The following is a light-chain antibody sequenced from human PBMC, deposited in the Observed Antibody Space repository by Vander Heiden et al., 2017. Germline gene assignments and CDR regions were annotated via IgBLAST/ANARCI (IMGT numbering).Light chain of an antibody. CDR1: SSDVGSSNR. CDR3: NSYTTSNTYV. Sequence: QSALTQPPSVSGSPGQSVTISCTGTSSDVGSSNRVSWYQQPPGTAPKVIIYEVNNRPSGVPYRFSGSQSGNTASLTISGLQAEDEADYYCNSYTTSNTYVFGTGTKVTVL. CDR2: EVN. J-gene: IGLJ1*01. V-gene: IGLV2-18*02.